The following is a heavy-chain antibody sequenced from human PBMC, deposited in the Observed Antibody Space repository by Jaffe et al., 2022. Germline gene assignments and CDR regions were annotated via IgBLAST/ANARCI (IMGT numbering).Heavy chain of an antibody. CDR3: ARHAPGGSYDWVGVLCYFDY. V-gene: IGHV4-38-2*01. D-gene: IGHD1-26*01. Sequence: QVQLQESGPGLVKPSETLSLTCAVSGYSISSGYYWGWIRQPPGKGLEWIGSIYHSGSTYYNPSLKSRVTISVDTSKNQFSLKLSSVTAADTAVYYCARHAPGGSYDWVGVLCYFDYWGQGTLVTVSS. J-gene: IGHJ4*02. CDR1: GYSISSGYY. CDR2: IYHSGST.